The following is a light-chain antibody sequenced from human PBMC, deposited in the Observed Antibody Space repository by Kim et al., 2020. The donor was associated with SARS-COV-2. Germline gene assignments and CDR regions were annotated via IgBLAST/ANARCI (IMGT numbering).Light chain of an antibody. V-gene: IGLV3-19*01. CDR2: DES. J-gene: IGLJ3*02. Sequence: VAWRQTVRMRSQGDSIGSYYKTWYQQKPGQAPIVVIYDESNRTSGVPARFSGSSSGNTASLTITGSQAGDEADYYCSSHDNNDNVVFGGGTKLTVL. CDR1: SIGSYY. CDR3: SSHDNNDNVV.